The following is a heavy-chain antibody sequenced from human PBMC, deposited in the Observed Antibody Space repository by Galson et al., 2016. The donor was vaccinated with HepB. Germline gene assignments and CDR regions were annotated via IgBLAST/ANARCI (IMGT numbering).Heavy chain of an antibody. CDR1: GYTFTYYW. D-gene: IGHD5-18*01. CDR2: IYPDDSDT. CDR3: ARQGPDTSNHFDY. J-gene: IGHJ4*02. Sequence: QSGAEVKKTGDSLKISCKASGYTFTYYWIAWVRQMPGRGLEWMGLIYPDDSDTRYSPSFQGQVTISADKSTTTAYLQWNSLKTSDTAKYYCARQGPDTSNHFDYWGQGTLITVPS. V-gene: IGHV5-51*01.